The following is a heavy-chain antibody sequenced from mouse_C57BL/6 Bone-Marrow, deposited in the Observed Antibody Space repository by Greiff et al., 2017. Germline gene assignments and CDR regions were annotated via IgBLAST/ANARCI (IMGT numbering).Heavy chain of an antibody. CDR2: IYPGDGDT. V-gene: IGHV1-80*01. Sequence: QVQLQQSGAELVKPGASVKISCKASGYAFSSYWMNWVKQRPGKGLEWIGQIYPGDGDTNYNGKFKGKATLTADKSSSTAYMQLSSLTSEDSAVYFCASPRVVESYYAMDYWGQGTSVTVSS. J-gene: IGHJ4*01. CDR1: GYAFSSYW. CDR3: ASPRVVESYYAMDY. D-gene: IGHD1-1*01.